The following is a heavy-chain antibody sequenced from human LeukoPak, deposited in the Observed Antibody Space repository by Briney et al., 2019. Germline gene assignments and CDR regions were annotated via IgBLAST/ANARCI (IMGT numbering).Heavy chain of an antibody. CDR3: ARPGSSSWYEGDY. Sequence: ASVKVSCKASGYTFTSYDINWVRQATGQGLEWMGWMNPNSGNTGYAQKFQGRVTITRNTSISTAYMELSSLRSEDTAVYYCARPGSSSWYEGDYWGQGTLVTVSS. CDR2: MNPNSGNT. D-gene: IGHD6-13*01. J-gene: IGHJ4*02. CDR1: GYTFTSYD. V-gene: IGHV1-8*03.